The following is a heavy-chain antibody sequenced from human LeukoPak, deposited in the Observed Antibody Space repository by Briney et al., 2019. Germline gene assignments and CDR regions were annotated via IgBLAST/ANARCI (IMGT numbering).Heavy chain of an antibody. V-gene: IGHV3-23*01. D-gene: IGHD4-23*01. CDR2: ISGSGGST. CDR3: ANRYGGHDY. Sequence: PGGSLRLSCAASGFSLSSYAMSWVRQAPGKRLEWVSAISGSGGSTYYADSVKGRFTISRDNSKNTLYLQMNSLRAEDTAVYYCANRYGGHDYWGQGTLVTVSS. J-gene: IGHJ4*02. CDR1: GFSLSSYA.